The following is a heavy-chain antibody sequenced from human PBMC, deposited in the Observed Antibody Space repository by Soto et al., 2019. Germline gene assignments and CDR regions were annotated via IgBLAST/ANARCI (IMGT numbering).Heavy chain of an antibody. CDR3: VRDAVSYFYDSSGSRVYGMDV. CDR1: GFTFNIYD. J-gene: IGHJ6*02. Sequence: PGGSLRLSCAASGFTFNIYDMHWVRQAPGKGLEWVAVNRYDGSNQYYADSVKGRFTISRDNPKNTLYLQINSLRAEDTAVYYCVRDAVSYFYDSSGSRVYGMDVWGQGTTVTVSS. V-gene: IGHV3-33*01. D-gene: IGHD3-22*01. CDR2: NRYDGSNQ.